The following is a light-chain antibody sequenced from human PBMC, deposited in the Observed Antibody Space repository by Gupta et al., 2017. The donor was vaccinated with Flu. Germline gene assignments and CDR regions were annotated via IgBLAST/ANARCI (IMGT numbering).Light chain of an antibody. CDR3: MQALQPLT. CDR2: LGS. J-gene: IGKJ4*01. V-gene: IGKV2-28*01. CDR1: QSLLHSNGYNY. Sequence: DIVITQSPLFLPVTPGEPASISCRSSQSLLHSNGYNYLDWYLQKPGQSPQLLIYLGSNRASGVPDRFSGSGSGTDFTLKISRVEAEDVGVYYCMQALQPLTFGGGTKVEIK.